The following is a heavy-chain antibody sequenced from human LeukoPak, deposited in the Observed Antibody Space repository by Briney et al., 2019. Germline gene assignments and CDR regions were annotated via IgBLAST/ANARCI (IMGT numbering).Heavy chain of an antibody. CDR1: GYTFTAYY. Sequence: GASVKVSCKASGYTFTAYYMHWVRQAPGQGLEWMGWINPDTGGTNYPQKFHGRVTMTRDTSISTAYMELSSLRSDDTAVYYCAIVDNSNDEEWGQGTLVTVSS. CDR2: INPDTGGT. D-gene: IGHD1-20*01. V-gene: IGHV1-2*02. CDR3: AIVDNSNDEE. J-gene: IGHJ4*02.